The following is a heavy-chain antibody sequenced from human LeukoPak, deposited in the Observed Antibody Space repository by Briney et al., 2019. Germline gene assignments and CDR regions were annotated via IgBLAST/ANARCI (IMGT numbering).Heavy chain of an antibody. CDR3: ARDSGSCRGCAFDV. J-gene: IGHJ3*01. V-gene: IGHV3-7*01. CDR2: LNPDGSER. CDR1: GFTFSQHY. D-gene: IGHD6-13*01. Sequence: PGGSLRLSCAASGFTFSQHYMSWFRQAPGKGLEWVANLNPDGSERKYVDSVKGRFTISRDNAKNSVYLQMSSLRAEDTAVFYCARDSGSCRGCAFDVWGHGTMVTVSS.